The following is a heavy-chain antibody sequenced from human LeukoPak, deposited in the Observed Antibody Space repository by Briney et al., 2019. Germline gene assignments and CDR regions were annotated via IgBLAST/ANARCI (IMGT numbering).Heavy chain of an antibody. Sequence: ASLKVSCKASDYTFTSYGISWVRQAPGQGLEWMGWINAYKGNTNNAPKLQGRVTMTTDTFRSTGYMELRSLRSDDTGVYCCARDGILITFGGVIVIPYFDYWGQGTLVTVSS. CDR2: INAYKGNT. V-gene: IGHV1-18*01. CDR3: ARDGILITFGGVIVIPYFDY. J-gene: IGHJ4*02. CDR1: DYTFTSYG. D-gene: IGHD3-16*02.